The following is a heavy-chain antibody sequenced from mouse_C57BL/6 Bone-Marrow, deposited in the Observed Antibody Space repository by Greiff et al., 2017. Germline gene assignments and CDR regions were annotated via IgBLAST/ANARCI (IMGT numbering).Heavy chain of an antibody. Sequence: VQLQQSGPELVKPGASVKISCKASGYTFTDYYINWVKQRPGQGLEWIGLIYPGSGNTKYNEKFKGKATLTVDTSSSTAYMQLSSLTSEDSAVYFCAGTVVARGWFAYWGQGTLVTVSA. D-gene: IGHD1-1*01. V-gene: IGHV1-84*01. J-gene: IGHJ3*01. CDR1: GYTFTDYY. CDR2: IYPGSGNT. CDR3: AGTVVARGWFAY.